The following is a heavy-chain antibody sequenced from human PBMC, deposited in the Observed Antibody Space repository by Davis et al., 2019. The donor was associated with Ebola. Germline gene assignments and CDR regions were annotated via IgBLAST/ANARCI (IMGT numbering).Heavy chain of an antibody. CDR2: IIPIFGTA. J-gene: IGHJ4*02. CDR3: ASAPSGSYSY. CDR1: GYTFTGYY. V-gene: IGHV1-18*04. D-gene: IGHD1-26*01. Sequence: ASVKVSCKASGYTFTGYYMHWVRQAPGQGLEWMGGIIPIFGTANYAQKLQGRVTMTTDTSTSTAYMELRSLRSDDTAVYYCASAPSGSYSYWGQGTLVTVSS.